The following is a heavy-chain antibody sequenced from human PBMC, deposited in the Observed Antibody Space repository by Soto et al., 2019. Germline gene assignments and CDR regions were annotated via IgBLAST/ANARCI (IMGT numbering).Heavy chain of an antibody. D-gene: IGHD2-21*02. J-gene: IGHJ5*01. CDR2: IWYDGRNE. Sequence: QVQLAESGGGVVQPGRSLTLSCVASGFTFSSYGMHWVRQAPGKGLEWVAFIWYDGRNENYTDSVKGRFSISRDNSKNTLFLQMNSLRADDTAVYYCARGTATDGLDSWGQGTLVTVSS. CDR3: ARGTATDGLDS. V-gene: IGHV3-33*01. CDR1: GFTFSSYG.